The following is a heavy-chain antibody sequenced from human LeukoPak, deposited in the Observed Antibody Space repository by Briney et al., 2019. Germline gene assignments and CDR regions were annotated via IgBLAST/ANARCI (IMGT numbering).Heavy chain of an antibody. J-gene: IGHJ4*02. V-gene: IGHV3-7*01. CDR2: IKQEGSET. CDR1: GFTFSSYW. Sequence: PGRTLRLSCASSGFTFSSYWMSWIRHAPGKGREGVGNIKQEGSETYFVDSVKGRCTNSRDNAKNSLYLQMNSLRAEDTAVYYCARDAMSRTADYWGQGTLVTVSS. D-gene: IGHD2-2*01. CDR3: ARDAMSRTADY.